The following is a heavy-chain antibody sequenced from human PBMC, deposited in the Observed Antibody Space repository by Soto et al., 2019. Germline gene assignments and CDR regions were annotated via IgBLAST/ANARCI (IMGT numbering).Heavy chain of an antibody. CDR1: GYSFTRSW. CDR3: ARLEGD. J-gene: IGHJ4*02. V-gene: IGHV5-51*01. CDR2: IFPGDSDT. Sequence: GESLNLSCKGSGYSFTRSWIAWVRQMPGKGLEWMGIIFPGDSDTRYSPSFQGQVTISADKSISTAYLQWTSLKASDTALYYCARLEGDWGQGTRVTVSS.